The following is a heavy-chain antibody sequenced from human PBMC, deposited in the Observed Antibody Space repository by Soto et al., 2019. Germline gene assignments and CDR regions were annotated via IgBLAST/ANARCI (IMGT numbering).Heavy chain of an antibody. Sequence: ASVKVSCKASGYTFTSYDINWVRQATGQGLEWMGWMNPNSGNTGYPQKFQGRVTMTRNTSISTAYMELSSLRFEDTAVYYCARSPPRVERNNYAGGGFDPWGQGTLVTGSS. J-gene: IGHJ5*02. V-gene: IGHV1-8*01. CDR3: ARSPPRVERNNYAGGGFDP. CDR2: MNPNSGNT. D-gene: IGHD4-4*01. CDR1: GYTFTSYD.